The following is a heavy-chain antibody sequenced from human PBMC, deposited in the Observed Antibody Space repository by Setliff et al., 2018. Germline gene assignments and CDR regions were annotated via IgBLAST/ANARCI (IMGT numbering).Heavy chain of an antibody. J-gene: IGHJ4*02. CDR1: GGSINRNY. CDR2: IHYSGNT. V-gene: IGHV4-59*12. D-gene: IGHD2-8*01. Sequence: SETLSLTCSVSGGSINRNYWSWIRQPPRKGLEWIGYIHYSGNTNYNPSLKSRVTISVDTSKNQFSLNLTSVTAADTAVYYCAREGFYCTNGVCYRPFDYWGQGTLVTVSS. CDR3: AREGFYCTNGVCYRPFDY.